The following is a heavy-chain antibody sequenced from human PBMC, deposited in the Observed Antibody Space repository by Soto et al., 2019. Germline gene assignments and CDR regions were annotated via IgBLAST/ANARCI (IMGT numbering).Heavy chain of an antibody. J-gene: IGHJ4*02. D-gene: IGHD4-17*01. CDR3: ARVRGPALAYGDSHFDY. Sequence: QVPLAQSGAEVKKPGASVKVSCKASGYTFTSYGISWVRQAPGQGLEWMGWISAYNGNTNYAQKLQGRVTMTTDTSTSTAYMELRSLRSDDTAVYYCARVRGPALAYGDSHFDYWGQGTLVTVSS. V-gene: IGHV1-18*01. CDR2: ISAYNGNT. CDR1: GYTFTSYG.